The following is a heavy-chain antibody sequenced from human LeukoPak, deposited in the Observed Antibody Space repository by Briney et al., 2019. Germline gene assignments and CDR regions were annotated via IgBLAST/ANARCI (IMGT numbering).Heavy chain of an antibody. CDR3: AKRGVVIRVILVGFHKEAYYFDS. CDR1: GITLSNYG. CDR2: ISGSGGGT. D-gene: IGHD3-22*01. Sequence: GGSLRLSCATSGITLSNYGMSWVRQAPGQGLEWVAGISGSGGGTTYADSVKGRFTISRDNPKNTLYLQVNSLRAEDTAVYFCAKRGVVIRVILVGFHKEAYYFDSWGQGALVTVSS. V-gene: IGHV3-23*01. J-gene: IGHJ4*02.